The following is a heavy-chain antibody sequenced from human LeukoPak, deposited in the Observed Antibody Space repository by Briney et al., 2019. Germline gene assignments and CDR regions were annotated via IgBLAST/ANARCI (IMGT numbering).Heavy chain of an antibody. V-gene: IGHV3-30*02. Sequence: PGGSLRLSCAASGFTFSSYGMHWVRQAPGKGLEWVAFIRYDGSNKYYAGSVKGRFTISRDNSKNTLYLQMNSLRAEDTAVYYCARDLSGSQGVDYWGQGTLVTVSS. CDR1: GFTFSSYG. J-gene: IGHJ4*02. D-gene: IGHD3-10*01. CDR2: IRYDGSNK. CDR3: ARDLSGSQGVDY.